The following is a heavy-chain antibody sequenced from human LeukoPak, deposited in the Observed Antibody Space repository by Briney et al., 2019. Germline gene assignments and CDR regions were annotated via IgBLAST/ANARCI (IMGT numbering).Heavy chain of an antibody. D-gene: IGHD3-3*01. CDR2: IYYSGST. CDR3: ARAGWGSGYYPY. J-gene: IGHJ4*02. CDR1: GGSISSYY. V-gene: IGHV4-59*01. Sequence: SETLSLTCTVSGGSISSYYWSWTRQPPGKGLEWIGYIYYSGSTNYNPSLKSRVTISVDTSKNQFSLKLSSVTAADTAVYYCARAGWGSGYYPYWGQGTLVTVSS.